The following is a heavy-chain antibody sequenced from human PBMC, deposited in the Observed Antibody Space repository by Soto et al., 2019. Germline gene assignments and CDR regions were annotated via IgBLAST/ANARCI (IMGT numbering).Heavy chain of an antibody. Sequence: SVKVSCKASGDAFSRYAISWVRQAPGRGLEWMGGIIPIFGTANYAQKFQGRVTITADKSTSTAYMELSSLRSEDTAVYYCARDLGLYRSSSVSGFKYGMDVWGHVTKVPVS. CDR3: ARDLGLYRSSSVSGFKYGMDV. D-gene: IGHD6-6*01. V-gene: IGHV1-69*06. CDR1: GDAFSRYA. J-gene: IGHJ6*02. CDR2: IIPIFGTA.